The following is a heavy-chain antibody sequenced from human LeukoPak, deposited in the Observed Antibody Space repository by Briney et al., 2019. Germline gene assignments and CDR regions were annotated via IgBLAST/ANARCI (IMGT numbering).Heavy chain of an antibody. CDR3: ARGVIAAAGTFWFDP. CDR2: INPNSGGT. D-gene: IGHD6-13*01. CDR1: GYTLTGYY. Sequence: ASVKVSCKASGYTLTGYYMHWVRQAPGQGLEWMGRINPNSGGTNYAQKFQGRVTMTRDTSISTAYMELSRLRSDDTAVYYCARGVIAAAGTFWFDPWGQGTLVTVSS. J-gene: IGHJ5*02. V-gene: IGHV1-2*06.